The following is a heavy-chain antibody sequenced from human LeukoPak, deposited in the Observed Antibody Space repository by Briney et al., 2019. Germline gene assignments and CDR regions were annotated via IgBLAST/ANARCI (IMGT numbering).Heavy chain of an antibody. D-gene: IGHD5-24*01. V-gene: IGHV3-21*01. Sequence: PGGSLRLSCAASGLTFSSYSMNWVRQAPGKGLEWVSSISSSSSYIYYADSVKGRFTISRDNAKNSLYLQMNSLRAEDTAVYYCARVSGGRWLQSFDYWGQGTLVTVSS. CDR3: ARVSGGRWLQSFDY. J-gene: IGHJ4*02. CDR2: ISSSSSYI. CDR1: GLTFSSYS.